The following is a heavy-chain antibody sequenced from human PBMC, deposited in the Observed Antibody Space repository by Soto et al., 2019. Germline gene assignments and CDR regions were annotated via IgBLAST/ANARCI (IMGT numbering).Heavy chain of an antibody. Sequence: EVQLLESGGGLVQPGGSLRLSCAASGFTFSTYGMSWVRQAPGKGLEWVSIISGSGGSKYYADTVKGRFTISRDNSKNPLYLQMNSRRAEDTAVYYCAKDPATIAVAGTFDYWGQGTLVIVSS. CDR1: GFTFSTYG. CDR3: AKDPATIAVAGTFDY. CDR2: ISGSGGSK. V-gene: IGHV3-23*01. D-gene: IGHD6-19*01. J-gene: IGHJ4*02.